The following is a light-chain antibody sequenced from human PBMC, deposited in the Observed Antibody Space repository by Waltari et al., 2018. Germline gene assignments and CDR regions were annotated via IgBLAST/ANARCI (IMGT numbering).Light chain of an antibody. Sequence: DIQMTQSPSSLSASVGDRVTITCPASQSISSYLNWYQQKPWKAPKLLIYAASSLQSGVPSRFSGSGSGTDFTLTISSLQPEDFATYYCQQSYSTPYTFGQGTKLEIK. CDR1: QSISSY. V-gene: IGKV1-39*01. CDR3: QQSYSTPYT. J-gene: IGKJ2*01. CDR2: AAS.